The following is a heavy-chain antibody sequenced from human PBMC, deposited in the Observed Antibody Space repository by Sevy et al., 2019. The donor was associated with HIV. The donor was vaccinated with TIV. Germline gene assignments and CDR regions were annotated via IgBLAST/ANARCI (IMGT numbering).Heavy chain of an antibody. J-gene: IGHJ6*03. Sequence: GESLKISCAASGFTVSSNYMSWVRQAPGKGLEWVSVIYSGGSTYYADSVKGRFTISRDNSKNTLYLQMNSLRAEDTAVYYCARALAAAGNRYYYYYMDVWGKGTTVTVSS. D-gene: IGHD6-13*01. CDR3: ARALAAAGNRYYYYYMDV. CDR2: IYSGGST. CDR1: GFTVSSNY. V-gene: IGHV3-53*01.